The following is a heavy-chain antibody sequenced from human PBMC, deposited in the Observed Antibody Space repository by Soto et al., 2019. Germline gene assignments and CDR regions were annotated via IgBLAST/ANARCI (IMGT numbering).Heavy chain of an antibody. CDR3: ATDLPTAGAGEFDY. V-gene: IGHV3-15*01. D-gene: IGHD6-19*01. CDR1: GFTFTTAW. Sequence: GGSLRLSCAASGFTFTTAWMIWVRQAPGKGLEWVGHIKTKTEGGATNYATPVKGRFSISRDDSTNTQSLQMNSLKSEDTAVYYCATDLPTAGAGEFDYWGQGTLVTVSS. CDR2: IKTKTEGGAT. J-gene: IGHJ4*02.